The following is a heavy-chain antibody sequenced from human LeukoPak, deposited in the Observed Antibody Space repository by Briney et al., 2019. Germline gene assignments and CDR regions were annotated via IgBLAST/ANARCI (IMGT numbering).Heavy chain of an antibody. CDR2: ISTYNGNT. CDR3: ARDAYYYDSSGYYRNFDY. V-gene: IGHV1-18*01. CDR1: GYTFTSYG. J-gene: IGHJ4*02. Sequence: ASVKHSCKASGYTFTSYGISWVREAPGQGLEWMGWISTYNGNTNYAQKLQDRVTMTTDTSTSTAYMELRSLRSDETAVYYCARDAYYYDSSGYYRNFDYWGQGTLVTVSS. D-gene: IGHD3-22*01.